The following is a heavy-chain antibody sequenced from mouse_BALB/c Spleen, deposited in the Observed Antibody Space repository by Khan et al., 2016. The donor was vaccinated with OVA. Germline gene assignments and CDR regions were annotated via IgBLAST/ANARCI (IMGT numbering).Heavy chain of an antibody. CDR2: IRYDGSN. CDR1: GYSITSGYY. D-gene: IGHD1-1*01. Sequence: EVQLQESGPGLVKPSQSLSLTCSVTGYSITSGYYWNWIRQFPGNKLEWMDYIRYDGSNNYNPSLKNRISITRDPSKNQFFLKLNSVTTEDTATYYCARDYYGTSWYCDVWGAGTTVTVSS. V-gene: IGHV3-6*02. CDR3: ARDYYGTSWYCDV. J-gene: IGHJ1*01.